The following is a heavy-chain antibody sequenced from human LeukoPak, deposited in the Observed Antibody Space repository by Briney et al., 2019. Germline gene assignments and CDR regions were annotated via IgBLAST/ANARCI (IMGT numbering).Heavy chain of an antibody. CDR3: ARTPGDYGGNSESYGCDP. D-gene: IGHD4-23*01. J-gene: IGHJ5*02. V-gene: IGHV4-34*01. CDR1: GGSFSGYY. CDR2: INHSGST. Sequence: SETLSLTCAVYGGSFSGYYWSWIRQRPGKGLEWIGEINHSGSTNYNPSLKSRATISVDTYKNQFSLKLSSVTAADRAVYYCARTPGDYGGNSESYGCDPWRQQTRVTVSS.